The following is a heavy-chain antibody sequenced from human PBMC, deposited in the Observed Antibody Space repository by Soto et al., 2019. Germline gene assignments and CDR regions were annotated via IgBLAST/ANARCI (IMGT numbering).Heavy chain of an antibody. CDR3: ARETTGLLWFGEFPGSYGMDV. J-gene: IGHJ6*02. V-gene: IGHV1-18*01. CDR2: ISAYNGNT. D-gene: IGHD3-10*01. Sequence: ASVKVSCKASGYTFTSYGISWVRQAPGQGLEWMGWISAYNGNTNYAQKLQGRVTMTTDTSTSTAYMELRSLRSDDTAVYYCARETTGLLWFGEFPGSYGMDVWGQGTTVTVSS. CDR1: GYTFTSYG.